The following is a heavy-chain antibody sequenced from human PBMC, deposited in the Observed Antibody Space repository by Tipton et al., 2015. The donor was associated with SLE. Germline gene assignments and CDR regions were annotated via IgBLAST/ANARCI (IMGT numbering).Heavy chain of an antibody. Sequence: LRLSCAVYGGSFSGYYWTWIRQPPGKGLGWIGEINHSGNTNYSPSLKSRVIMSVDTSKNQFSLRLDSLTAADTAIYYCVRSSGYYIDFWGQGTLVTVSS. CDR2: INHSGNT. V-gene: IGHV4-34*01. J-gene: IGHJ4*02. D-gene: IGHD3-3*01. CDR3: VRSSGYYIDF. CDR1: GGSFSGYY.